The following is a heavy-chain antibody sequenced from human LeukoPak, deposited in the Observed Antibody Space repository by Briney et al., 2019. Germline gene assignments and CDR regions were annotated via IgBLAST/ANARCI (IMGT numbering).Heavy chain of an antibody. J-gene: IGHJ4*02. Sequence: ASQTLSLTCAISGDSVSSNSAAWNWIRQSPSRGLEWLGRTYYRSKWYNDYAVSAKSRITINPDTSKNQFSLQLNSVTPEDTAVYYCAREFISWELPYYFDYWGQGTLVTVSS. V-gene: IGHV6-1*01. CDR2: TYYRSKWYN. D-gene: IGHD1-26*01. CDR1: GDSVSSNSAA. CDR3: AREFISWELPYYFDY.